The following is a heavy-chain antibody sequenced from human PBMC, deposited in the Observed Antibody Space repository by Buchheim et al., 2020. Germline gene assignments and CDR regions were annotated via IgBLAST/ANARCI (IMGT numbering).Heavy chain of an antibody. D-gene: IGHD5-12*01. CDR3: AREGYSSGYAGIFDS. CDR1: RYGH. J-gene: IGHJ4*02. V-gene: IGHV3-30*09. Sequence: QVQLVESGGGVVQPGRPLTLSCADSRYGHMHWVRQAPGKGLEWVAGISADGNGKYYAESVQGRFAVSRDNFKNTVYLQIDSLREEDTAVYYCAREGYSSGYAGIFDSWGQGTL. CDR2: ISADGNGK.